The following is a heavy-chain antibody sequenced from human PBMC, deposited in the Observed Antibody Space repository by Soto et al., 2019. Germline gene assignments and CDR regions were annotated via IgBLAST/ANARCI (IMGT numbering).Heavy chain of an antibody. J-gene: IGHJ3*02. D-gene: IGHD2-15*01. CDR2: IIPILGIA. CDR3: ARGLVVVAATPGYAFDI. V-gene: IGHV1-69*02. Sequence: SVKVSCKASGGTFSSYTISWVRQAPGQGLEWMGRIIPILGIADYAQKFQGRVTITADKSTSTAYMELSSLRSEDTAVYYCARGLVVVAATPGYAFDIWGQGTMVTVSS. CDR1: GGTFSSYT.